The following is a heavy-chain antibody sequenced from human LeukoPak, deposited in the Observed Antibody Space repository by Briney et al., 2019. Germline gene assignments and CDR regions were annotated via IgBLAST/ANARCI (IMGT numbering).Heavy chain of an antibody. V-gene: IGHV4-59*01. CDR2: IYNSGST. J-gene: IGHJ6*02. D-gene: IGHD5-24*01. CDR1: GGSINNYY. CDR3: ARITDGRDGYNYYYGMDV. Sequence: SETLSLTCTVSGGSINNYYWSWSRQPPGKGLEWIGYIYNSGSTNYNPSLKSRVTISVDTSKKQFSLKLSSVTAADTAVYYCARITDGRDGYNYYYGMDVWGQGTTVTVSS.